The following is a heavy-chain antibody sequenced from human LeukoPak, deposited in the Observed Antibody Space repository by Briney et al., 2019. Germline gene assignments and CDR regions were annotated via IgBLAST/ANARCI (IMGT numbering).Heavy chain of an antibody. V-gene: IGHV3-23*01. CDR3: ASLYDSSGYYLWGPDY. CDR2: ISGSGGST. Sequence: GGSLRLSCAASGFTFSSYAMSWVRQAPGKGLEWVSAISGSGGSTYYADSVKGRFTISRDNSKNTLYLQVNSLRAEDTAVYYCASLYDSSGYYLWGPDYWGQGTLVTVSS. J-gene: IGHJ4*02. D-gene: IGHD3-22*01. CDR1: GFTFSSYA.